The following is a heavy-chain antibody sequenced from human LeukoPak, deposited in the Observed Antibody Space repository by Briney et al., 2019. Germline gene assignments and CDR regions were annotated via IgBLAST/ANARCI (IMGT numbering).Heavy chain of an antibody. J-gene: IGHJ4*02. CDR2: IYPRDGST. CDR3: ARDQEGFDY. CDR1: GYTFTNNY. V-gene: IGHV1-46*01. Sequence: EASVTVSCKASGYTFTNNYLHWVRQAPGQGLEWMGMIYPRDGSTSYAQNFQGRVTVTRDTSMTTVHMELRGLRSEDTAVYYCARDQEGFDYWSQGTVVTVSS.